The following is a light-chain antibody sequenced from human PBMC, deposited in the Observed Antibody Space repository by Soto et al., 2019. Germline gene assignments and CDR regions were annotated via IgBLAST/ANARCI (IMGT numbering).Light chain of an antibody. CDR2: EGT. J-gene: IGLJ3*02. Sequence: QTVVTQPASVSGSPGQSITISCTGTSSDIGTYDLVSWYQQHPGKAPRVLIYEGTKRPSGVSNRFSGSKSGNTASLTISGLLAEDEADYYRCIFADSSVLWVFGGGTKVTVL. V-gene: IGLV2-23*01. CDR1: SSDIGTYDL. CDR3: CIFADSSVLWV.